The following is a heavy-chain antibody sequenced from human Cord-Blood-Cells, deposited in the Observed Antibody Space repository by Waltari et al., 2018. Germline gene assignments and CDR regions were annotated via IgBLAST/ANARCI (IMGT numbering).Heavy chain of an antibody. CDR3: AREAAAGNWFNP. J-gene: IGHJ5*02. V-gene: IGHV1-18*01. D-gene: IGHD6-13*01. CDR2: IGAYNGNT. CDR1: GYTFTSYG. Sequence: QVQMVQSGAEVKKPGASVKVSCKASGYTFTSYGISWVRQAPGQGVEWMGWIGAYNGNTNNGQKLQGRVTMTTDTSTSTAYMELRSLRSDDTAVHYCAREAAAGNWFNPWGQGTLVTVSS.